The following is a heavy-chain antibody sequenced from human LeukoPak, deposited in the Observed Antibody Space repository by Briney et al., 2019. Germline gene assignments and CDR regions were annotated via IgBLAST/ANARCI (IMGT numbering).Heavy chain of an antibody. CDR2: ISAYNGNT. CDR3: ARLSDIVVVAAATDAFDI. D-gene: IGHD2-15*01. V-gene: IGHV1-18*01. J-gene: IGHJ3*02. Sequence: ASVKVSCKASGYTFTSYGISWVRQAPGQGLEWMGWISAYNGNTNYAQKLQGRVTMTTDTSTSTAYMELGSLRSDDTAVYYCARLSDIVVVAAATDAFDIWGQGTMVTVSS. CDR1: GYTFTSYG.